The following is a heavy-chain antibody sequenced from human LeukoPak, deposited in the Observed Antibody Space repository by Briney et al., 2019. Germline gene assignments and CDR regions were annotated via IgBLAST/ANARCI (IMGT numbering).Heavy chain of an antibody. D-gene: IGHD6-6*01. CDR1: GGSISSGGYY. CDR2: IYYSGST. J-gene: IGHJ4*02. Sequence: SETLSLTCTVSGGSISSGGYYWSWIRKHPGKGLEWIGYIYYSGSTYYNPSLKSRVTISVDTSKNQFSLKLSSVTAADTAVYYCARVPAARLSIYFDYWGQGTLVTVSS. V-gene: IGHV4-31*03. CDR3: ARVPAARLSIYFDY.